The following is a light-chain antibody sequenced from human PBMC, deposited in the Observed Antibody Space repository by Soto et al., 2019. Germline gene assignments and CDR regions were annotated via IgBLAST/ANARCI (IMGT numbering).Light chain of an antibody. Sequence: QSALTQPASVSGSPGQSITISCTGSSSDVGSHNLVSWYQQYPGKAPKLMIFEANKRLSGVSNRFSGSKSGNTASLTVSGLQADDEADYYCCSYVGTSTIFGGGTKLTVL. CDR2: EAN. CDR1: SSDVGSHNL. CDR3: CSYVGTSTI. J-gene: IGLJ2*01. V-gene: IGLV2-23*01.